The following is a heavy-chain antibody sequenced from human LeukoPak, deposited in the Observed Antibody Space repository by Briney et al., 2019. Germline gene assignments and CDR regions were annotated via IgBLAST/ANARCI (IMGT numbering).Heavy chain of an antibody. CDR1: GYTFTGYY. Sequence: ASVKVSCKASGYTFTGYYMHWVRQAPGQGLEWMGWINPNSGGTNYAQKFQGRVTMTRDTSISTAYMELSRLRSDDTAAYYCARTERSGIAAAGTKKFDYWGQGTLVTVSS. V-gene: IGHV1-2*02. CDR3: ARTERSGIAAAGTKKFDY. J-gene: IGHJ4*02. D-gene: IGHD6-13*01. CDR2: INPNSGGT.